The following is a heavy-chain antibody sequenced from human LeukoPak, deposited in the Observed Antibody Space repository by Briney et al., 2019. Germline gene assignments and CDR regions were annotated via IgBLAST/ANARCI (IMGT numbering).Heavy chain of an antibody. V-gene: IGHV4-39*07. CDR3: ARLGPYYYEAKDV. J-gene: IGHJ6*03. CDR1: GGSISSSSYY. D-gene: IGHD3-22*01. Sequence: SETLSLTCTVSGGSISSSSYYWGWIRQPPGKGLEWIGSISYSVGTYYNPSLKSRVTISVDTSKNQFSLKLSSVTAADTAMYYCARLGPYYYEAKDVWGKGTTVTISS. CDR2: ISYSVGT.